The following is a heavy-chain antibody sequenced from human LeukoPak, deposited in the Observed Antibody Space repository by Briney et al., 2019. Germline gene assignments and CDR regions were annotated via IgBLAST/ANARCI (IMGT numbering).Heavy chain of an antibody. V-gene: IGHV3-21*01. CDR3: AATLGRLYYFDY. J-gene: IGHJ4*02. D-gene: IGHD2/OR15-2a*01. Sequence: GGSLRLSCAASGFTFSSYSMNWVRQAPGKGLGWVSSISSSSSYIYYADSVKGRFTISRDNAKNSLYLQMNSLRAEDTAVYYCAATLGRLYYFDYWGQGTLVTVSS. CDR1: GFTFSSYS. CDR2: ISSSSSYI.